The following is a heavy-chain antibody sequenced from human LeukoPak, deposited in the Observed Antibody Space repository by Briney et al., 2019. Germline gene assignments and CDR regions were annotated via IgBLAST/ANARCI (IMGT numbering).Heavy chain of an antibody. J-gene: IGHJ4*02. CDR1: GGSISSGGYY. CDR3: AREPFRREYSYGAFDY. V-gene: IGHV4-31*03. Sequence: PSETLSLTCSVSGGSISSGGYYWSWIRQHPGKGLEWIGYIYYSGSTYYNPSLKSRVTISVDTSKNQFSLKLSSVTAADTAVYYCAREPFRREYSYGAFDYWGQGTLVTVSS. D-gene: IGHD5-18*01. CDR2: IYYSGST.